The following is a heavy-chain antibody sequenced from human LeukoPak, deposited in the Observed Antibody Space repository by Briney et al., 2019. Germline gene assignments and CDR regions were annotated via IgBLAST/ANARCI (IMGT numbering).Heavy chain of an antibody. J-gene: IGHJ4*02. CDR2: INHSGST. V-gene: IGHV4-34*01. D-gene: IGHD3-10*01. CDR1: GGSFSGYY. CDR3: ARQAIGNYYGSGRSHDY. Sequence: SETLSLTCAVYGGSFSGYYWSWIRQPPGKGLEWIGEINHSGSTNYNPSLKSRDTISVDTSKNQFSLKLSSVTAADTAVYYCARQAIGNYYGSGRSHDYWGQGTLVTVSS.